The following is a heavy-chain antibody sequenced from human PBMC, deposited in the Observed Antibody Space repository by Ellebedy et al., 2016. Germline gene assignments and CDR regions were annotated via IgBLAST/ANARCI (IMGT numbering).Heavy chain of an antibody. J-gene: IGHJ5*01. Sequence: ASVKVSCKASGGTFSSYAISWVRQAPGQGLEWMGRIIPILGTANYAQKFQGRVTITADKSTSTAYMELSSLRYEDTAVYYCAAGNDGGWFDPWGQGTVVTVSS. CDR2: IIPILGTA. CDR3: AAGNDGGWFDP. D-gene: IGHD1-1*01. CDR1: GGTFSSYA. V-gene: IGHV1-69*04.